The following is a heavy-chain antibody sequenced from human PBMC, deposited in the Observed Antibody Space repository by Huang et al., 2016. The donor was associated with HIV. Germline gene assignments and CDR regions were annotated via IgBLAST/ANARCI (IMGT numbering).Heavy chain of an antibody. CDR1: GFSLTTSGVG. D-gene: IGHD1-20*01. CDR3: AHRYITPGLRSGFDAFDI. Sequence: QITLKESGPALVKPSQTLTLTCSVSGFSLTTSGVGVGWIRPPPGKALEWLTLIYCNDEKRYNHRERNRLSSTRDTSKRQVVLRLTNVNPVDTATYHCAHRYITPGLRSGFDAFDIWGQGTMVSVSS. CDR2: IYCNDEK. J-gene: IGHJ3*02. V-gene: IGHV2-5*01.